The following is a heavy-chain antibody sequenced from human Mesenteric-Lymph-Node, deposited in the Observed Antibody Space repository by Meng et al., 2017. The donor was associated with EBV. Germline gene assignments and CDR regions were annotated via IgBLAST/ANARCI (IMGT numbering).Heavy chain of an antibody. J-gene: IGHJ4*02. CDR2: INHSGST. CDR3: ARAGSSGWSDLDY. D-gene: IGHD6-19*01. CDR1: GESFGGYY. Sequence: QVQLQQWGAGLFKPSATLSLTCGVYGESFGGYYWNWIRQPPGKGLEWIGEINHSGSTNYNPSLKSRVTISIDTSKNQFSVKLTSVTAADTAVYYCARAGSSGWSDLDYWGQGTLVTVSS. V-gene: IGHV4-34*01.